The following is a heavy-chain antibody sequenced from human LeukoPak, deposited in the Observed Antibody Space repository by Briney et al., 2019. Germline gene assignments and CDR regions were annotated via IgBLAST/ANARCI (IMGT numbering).Heavy chain of an antibody. D-gene: IGHD5-24*01. CDR2: ISRSSSYI. Sequence: GGSLRLSCAASGFTFSSYSMNWVRQAPGKGLEWVSSISRSSSYIYYADSVKGRFTISRDNAKNSLYLQMNSLRAEDTAVYYCARMATTTAYYFDYWGQGTLVTVSS. CDR3: ARMATTTAYYFDY. V-gene: IGHV3-21*01. J-gene: IGHJ4*02. CDR1: GFTFSSYS.